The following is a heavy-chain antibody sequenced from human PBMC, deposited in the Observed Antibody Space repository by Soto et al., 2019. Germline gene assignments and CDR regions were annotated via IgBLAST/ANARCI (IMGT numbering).Heavy chain of an antibody. D-gene: IGHD1-1*01. CDR1: GFTFSTYW. CDR2: IKQDGTER. Sequence: EVQLVESGGGLVQPGGSLRLSCAASGFTFSTYWMSWVRQVPGKGLDWVANIKQDGTERYYVTSVRGRFTSSRHNAVNSLFLQMNSLRAEATYVYYCARDYGRGVHFSPPHLSSWCQGNLVTVSS. CDR3: ARDYGRGVHFSPPHLSS. V-gene: IGHV3-7*01. J-gene: IGHJ5*02.